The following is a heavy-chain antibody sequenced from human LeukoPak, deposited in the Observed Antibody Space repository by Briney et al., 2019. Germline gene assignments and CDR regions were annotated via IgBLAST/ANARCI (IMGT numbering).Heavy chain of an antibody. Sequence: ASVKVSCKASGYTFTSYDINWVRQATGQGLEWMGWTNPNSGNTGYAQKFQGRVTMTRNTSISTAYMELSSLRSEDTAVYYCARGVPAAQCMDVWGQGTTVTVSS. CDR2: TNPNSGNT. CDR1: GYTFTSYD. CDR3: ARGVPAAQCMDV. J-gene: IGHJ6*02. D-gene: IGHD2-2*01. V-gene: IGHV1-8*01.